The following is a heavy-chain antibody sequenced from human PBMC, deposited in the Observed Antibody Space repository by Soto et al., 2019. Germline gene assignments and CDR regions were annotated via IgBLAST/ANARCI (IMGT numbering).Heavy chain of an antibody. Sequence: SVKVSCKASGGTFSSYAISWVRQAPGQGLEWMVGIIPIFGTANYAQKFQGRVTITADESTSTAYMELSSLRSEDTAVYYCASSLARHTFDYWGQGTLVTVSS. CDR3: ASSLARHTFDY. J-gene: IGHJ4*02. V-gene: IGHV1-69*13. D-gene: IGHD3-16*02. CDR1: GGTFSSYA. CDR2: IIPIFGTA.